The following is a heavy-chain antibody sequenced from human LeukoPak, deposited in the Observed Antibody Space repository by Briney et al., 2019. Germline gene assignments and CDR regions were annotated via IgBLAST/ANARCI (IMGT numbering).Heavy chain of an antibody. CDR1: GFTFSSYA. J-gene: IGHJ4*02. Sequence: PGGSLRLSCAASGFTFSSYAMHWVRQAPGKGLEWVAVISYDGSNKYYADSVKGRFTISRDNSKNTLYLQMNSLRAEDTAVYYCALTWDCSSTSCYASFDYWGQGTLVTVSS. CDR2: ISYDGSNK. D-gene: IGHD2-2*01. V-gene: IGHV3-30*04. CDR3: ALTWDCSSTSCYASFDY.